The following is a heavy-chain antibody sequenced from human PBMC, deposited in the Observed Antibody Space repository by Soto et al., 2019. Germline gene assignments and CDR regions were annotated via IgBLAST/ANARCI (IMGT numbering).Heavy chain of an antibody. J-gene: IGHJ3*02. CDR1: GGTFSSYA. CDR2: IIPIFGTA. CDR3: ARAIGSSWYFLDAFDI. D-gene: IGHD6-13*01. V-gene: IGHV1-69*13. Sequence: SVKVSCKASGGTFSSYAISWVRQAPGQGLEWMGGIIPIFGTANYAQKFQGRVTITADESTSTAYMELSSLRSEDTAVHYCARAIGSSWYFLDAFDIWGQGTMVTVSS.